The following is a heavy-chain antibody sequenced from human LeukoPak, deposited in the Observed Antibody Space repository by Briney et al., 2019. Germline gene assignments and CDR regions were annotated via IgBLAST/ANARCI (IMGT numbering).Heavy chain of an antibody. V-gene: IGHV4-61*02. D-gene: IGHD6-6*01. J-gene: IGHJ4*02. CDR2: IYTSGST. CDR3: ARVAHSSSFGLDY. CDR1: GGSISSGSYY. Sequence: SETLSLTCTVSGGSISSGSYYWSWIRQPAGKGLEWIGRIYTSGSTNYNPSLKSRVTISVDTSKNQFSLKLSSVTAADTAVYYCARVAHSSSFGLDYWGQGTLVTVSS.